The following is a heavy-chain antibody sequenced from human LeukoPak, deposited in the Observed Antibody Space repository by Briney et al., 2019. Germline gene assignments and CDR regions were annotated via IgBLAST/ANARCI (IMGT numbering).Heavy chain of an antibody. CDR3: ARMVGAPGRCGMDV. D-gene: IGHD1-26*01. CDR1: GVTFSSYA. J-gene: IGHJ6*02. V-gene: IGHV1-69*04. Sequence: ASVKVSCKASGVTFSSYAISWVRQAPGQGLEWMGRIISIFGIANYAQKFQGRVTITADKSTSTAYMELSSLTSEDTAVYYCARMVGAPGRCGMDVWGQGTTVAVSS. CDR2: IISIFGIA.